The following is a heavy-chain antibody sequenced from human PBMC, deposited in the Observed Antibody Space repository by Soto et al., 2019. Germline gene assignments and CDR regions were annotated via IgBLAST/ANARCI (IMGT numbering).Heavy chain of an antibody. V-gene: IGHV4-59*08. D-gene: IGHD5-18*01. CDR1: GASITHYY. J-gene: IGHJ4*02. CDR3: ARRYGSCFDY. Sequence: PSETLSLTCAVSGASITHYYWNWIRQSPGKGLEWIVSFSSTGSTVYNPSLGSRVTISVDTSKNQFSLKLSSVTAADTAVYYSARRYGSCFDYWGQGTLVTVSS. CDR2: FSSTGST.